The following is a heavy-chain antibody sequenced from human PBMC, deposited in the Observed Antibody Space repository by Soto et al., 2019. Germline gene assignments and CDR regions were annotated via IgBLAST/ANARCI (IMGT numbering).Heavy chain of an antibody. CDR2: VYPGDSKT. CDR1: GFTFTNYW. V-gene: IGHV5-51*01. D-gene: IGHD3-22*01. J-gene: IGHJ4*02. Sequence: GESLKISCKGFGFTFTNYWIAWVCQMPGKGLEWMGIVYPGDSKTRYSPSFQGQVTISADKSITTAFLQWSSLKASDTAMYYCARHPNYYDSSGYYYSDSWGQGTLGTVSS. CDR3: ARHPNYYDSSGYYYSDS.